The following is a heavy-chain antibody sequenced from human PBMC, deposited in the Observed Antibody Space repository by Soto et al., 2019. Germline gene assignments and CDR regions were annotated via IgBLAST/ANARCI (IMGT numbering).Heavy chain of an antibody. CDR2: ISSGRPDI. V-gene: IGHV3-21*01. CDR3: ARDHLGIAAGDFDL. Sequence: XASLRLSCAASGFRFDTYNMNWVRQAPGKGLEWVSSISSGRPDIFYADSVRGRFTISRDDAKKSLFLQMNSLRADDTAVYYCARDHLGIAAGDFDLWGQGSLVTVSS. J-gene: IGHJ4*02. CDR1: GFRFDTYN. D-gene: IGHD6-19*01.